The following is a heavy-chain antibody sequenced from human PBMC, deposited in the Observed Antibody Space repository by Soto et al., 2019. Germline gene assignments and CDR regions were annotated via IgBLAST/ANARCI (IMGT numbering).Heavy chain of an antibody. CDR2: ISAYNGNT. CDR1: GYTFTGYG. CDR3: ARDLECSGGSCYLRGYYGMDV. Sequence: ASVKVSCKASGYTFTGYGISWVRQAPGQGPEWMGWISAYNGNTNYAQKLQGRVTMTTDTSTSTDYMELRSLRSDDTAVYYCARDLECSGGSCYLRGYYGMDVWGQGTTVTVSS. V-gene: IGHV1-18*01. J-gene: IGHJ6*02. D-gene: IGHD2-15*01.